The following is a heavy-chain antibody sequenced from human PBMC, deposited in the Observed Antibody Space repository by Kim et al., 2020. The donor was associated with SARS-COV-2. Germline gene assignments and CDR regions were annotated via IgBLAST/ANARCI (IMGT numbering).Heavy chain of an antibody. CDR3: ARDSGYGDPFDY. J-gene: IGHJ4*02. D-gene: IGHD4-17*01. CDR2: IYSSGST. V-gene: IGHV4-59*01. CDR1: GGSISGYY. Sequence: SETLSPTCSVSGGSISGYYWSWIRQPPGKGLEWIGYIYSSGSTTYNPSLKSRVTISLDTFRKQFSLKLTSVIAADTAVYFCARDSGYGDPFDYWGQGTLV.